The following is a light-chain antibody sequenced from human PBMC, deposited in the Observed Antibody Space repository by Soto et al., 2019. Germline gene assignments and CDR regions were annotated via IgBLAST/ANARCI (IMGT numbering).Light chain of an antibody. CDR3: LQHSSYPFT. CDR2: ASS. J-gene: IGKJ5*01. Sequence: DIQITQSPSAMSASIGDRVTITCRASQDISTSLAWFQQKPGRVPTRLIYASSTLERGVPSRFSGSGSGTEFTLTISSLQPEDFATYYCLQHSSYPFTFSQGTRLEIK. CDR1: QDISTS. V-gene: IGKV1-17*03.